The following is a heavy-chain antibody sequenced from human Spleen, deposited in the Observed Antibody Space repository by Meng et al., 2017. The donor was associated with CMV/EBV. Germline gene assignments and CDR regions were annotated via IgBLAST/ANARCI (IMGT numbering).Heavy chain of an antibody. J-gene: IGHJ4*02. Sequence: GESLKISCAASGFTFSSYSMNWVRQAPGRGLEWVSSISSSSRYIYYADSVKGRFTMSRDNAENSLYLQMNSLRVEDTAVYYCARDWYTTSSRPFDYWGQGTLVTVSS. CDR3: ARDWYTTSSRPFDY. D-gene: IGHD6-6*01. V-gene: IGHV3-21*01. CDR1: GFTFSSYS. CDR2: ISSSSRYI.